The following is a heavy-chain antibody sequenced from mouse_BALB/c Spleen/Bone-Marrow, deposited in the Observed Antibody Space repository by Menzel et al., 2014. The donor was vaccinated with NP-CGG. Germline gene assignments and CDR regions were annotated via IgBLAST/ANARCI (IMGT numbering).Heavy chain of an antibody. CDR2: IRNKAKGYTT. D-gene: IGHD2-12*01. CDR3: ARDRNNDTNWYFDV. Sequence: DVHLVESGGGLVQPGGSLRLSCATSGFTFTDYYMSWVRQPPGKALEWLGFIRNKAKGYTTEYIPSVKGRFTISRDNSRSILYLQMNTLRAEDSATYYCARDRNNDTNWYFDVWGAGTTVTVSS. CDR1: GFTFTDYY. J-gene: IGHJ1*01. V-gene: IGHV7-3*02.